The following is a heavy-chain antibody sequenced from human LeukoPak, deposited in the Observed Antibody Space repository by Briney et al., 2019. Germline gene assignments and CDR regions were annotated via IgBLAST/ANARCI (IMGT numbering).Heavy chain of an antibody. D-gene: IGHD6-13*01. CDR3: AKRHPTSWYVVDY. V-gene: IGHV3-30*18. CDR2: ISDHEINK. CDR1: GFTFNSYW. J-gene: IGHJ4*02. Sequence: GGSLRLSCAASGFTFNSYWMSWVRQAPGKGLDWVAFISDHEINKYYADSVKGRFAISRDNSKNTLYLQMNSLRAEDTAVYYCAKRHPTSWYVVDYWGQGTLVTVSS.